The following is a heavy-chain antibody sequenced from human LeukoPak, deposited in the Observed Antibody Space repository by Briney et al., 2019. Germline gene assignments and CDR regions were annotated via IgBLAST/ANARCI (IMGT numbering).Heavy chain of an antibody. Sequence: PGGSLRLSCADSGFTFSNYAMSWVRQAPGKGLEWVGFIRSKAYGGTTEYAASVKGRFTISRDDSKSIAYLQMNSLKTEDTAVYYCTTPRGYYFDYWGQGTLVTVSS. D-gene: IGHD1-14*01. CDR2: IRSKAYGGTT. J-gene: IGHJ4*02. V-gene: IGHV3-49*04. CDR3: TTPRGYYFDY. CDR1: GFTFSNYA.